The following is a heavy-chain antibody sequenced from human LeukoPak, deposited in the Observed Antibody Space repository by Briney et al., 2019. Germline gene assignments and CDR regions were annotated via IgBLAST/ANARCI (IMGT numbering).Heavy chain of an antibody. D-gene: IGHD3-10*01. J-gene: IGHJ4*02. V-gene: IGHV2-5*01. CDR1: GFSLTTRGVG. CDR3: AHTWFGEFPGHFDY. Sequence: SGPTLVNPTQTLTLTCTFSGFSLTTRGVGVGWIRQPPGKALEWLALIYWNDDKRCSPSLKSRLTLTKDTSKNHVVLTMTNMDPVDTATYYCAHTWFGEFPGHFDYWGQGTLVTVSS. CDR2: IYWNDDK.